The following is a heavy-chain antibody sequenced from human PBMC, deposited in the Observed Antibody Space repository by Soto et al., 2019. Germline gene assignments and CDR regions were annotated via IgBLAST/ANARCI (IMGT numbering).Heavy chain of an antibody. J-gene: IGHJ3*02. Sequence: QLQLQESGPGLVKPSETLSLNCSVSGGSFSNSYWTWIRQPAGKRLEWIGRIYTSGSTTYNPSLKSRVTLSLDTSKSQFSLRLTSVTAADTDVYYCARAPLRTAIPKDAFDIWGQGTMVTVSS. CDR1: GGSFSNSY. V-gene: IGHV4-4*07. CDR2: IYTSGST. CDR3: ARAPLRTAIPKDAFDI. D-gene: IGHD2-21*02.